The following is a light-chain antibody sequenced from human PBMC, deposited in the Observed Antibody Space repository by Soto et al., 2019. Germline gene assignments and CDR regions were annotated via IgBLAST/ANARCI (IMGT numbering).Light chain of an antibody. CDR2: DVW. J-gene: IGLJ1*01. CDR3: SSYTADMTYV. V-gene: IGLV2-14*03. Sequence: QSVLAQPASVSGSPGQSITIYCIGTGSDIGGYNYVSWYQQHPGKAPTLMIYDVWARPLGVSHRFSGSKSGNTASLTISRLQGDDEADYYCSSYTADMTYVXGTGTNVTVL. CDR1: GSDIGGYNY.